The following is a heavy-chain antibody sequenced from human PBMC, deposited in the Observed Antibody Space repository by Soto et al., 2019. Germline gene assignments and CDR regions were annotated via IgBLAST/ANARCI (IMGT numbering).Heavy chain of an antibody. CDR3: ATRAYYYDSSGYFDY. Sequence: EVQLLESGGGLVQPGGSLRLSCAASGFTFSSYAMSWVRQAPGKGLEWVSAISCSGGSTYYADSVKGRFTISRDNSKNTLYLQMNSLRAEDTAVYYCATRAYYYDSSGYFDYWGQGTLVTVSS. D-gene: IGHD3-22*01. CDR2: ISCSGGST. J-gene: IGHJ4*02. CDR1: GFTFSSYA. V-gene: IGHV3-23*01.